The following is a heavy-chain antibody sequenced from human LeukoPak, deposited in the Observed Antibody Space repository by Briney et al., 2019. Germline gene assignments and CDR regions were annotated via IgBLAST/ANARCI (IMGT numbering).Heavy chain of an antibody. J-gene: IGHJ4*02. CDR3: ARAASGYYSPFDY. V-gene: IGHV4-59*01. D-gene: IGHD3-22*01. Sequence: KPSETLSVTCTDSGDSISSYYWSWIRRPPGKGLEWIGYIYYSGSTNYNPSLKSRVTISVDTSKNQFSLKLSSVTAADTAVYYCARAASGYYSPFDYWGQGTLVTVSS. CDR2: IYYSGST. CDR1: GDSISSYY.